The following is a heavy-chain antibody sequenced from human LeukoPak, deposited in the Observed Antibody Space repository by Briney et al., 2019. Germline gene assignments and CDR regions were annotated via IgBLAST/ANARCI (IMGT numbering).Heavy chain of an antibody. D-gene: IGHD3-22*01. CDR2: VYHSGIT. V-gene: IGHV4-30-2*01. J-gene: IGHJ4*02. Sequence: PSETLSLTCTVSGGSINSGGYYWNWIRQPPGKGLEWIGYVYHSGITYFNPSLKSRVSISVDRSKNQFSLRLSSVTAADTAVYYCARGSGYYDSSGPDYWGQGTLVTVSS. CDR3: ARGSGYYDSSGPDY. CDR1: GGSINSGGYY.